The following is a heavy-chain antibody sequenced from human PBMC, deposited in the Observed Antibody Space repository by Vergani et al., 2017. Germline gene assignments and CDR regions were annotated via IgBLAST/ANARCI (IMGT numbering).Heavy chain of an antibody. CDR3: AKHYYDSSVYLCYFDY. V-gene: IGHV3-23*01. CDR1: GFTFSSYA. J-gene: IGHJ4*02. CDR2: ISGSGGST. Sequence: EVQLLESGGGLVQPGGSLRLSCAASGFTFSSYAMSWVRQAPGKGLEWVSAISGSGGSTYYADSVKGRFTISRDNSKNTLYLQMNSLRAEDTAVYYCAKHYYDSSVYLCYFDYWGQGTLVTVSS. D-gene: IGHD3-22*01.